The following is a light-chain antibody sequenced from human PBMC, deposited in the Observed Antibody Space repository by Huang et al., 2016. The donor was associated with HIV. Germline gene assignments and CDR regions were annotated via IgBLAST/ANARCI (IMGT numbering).Light chain of an antibody. J-gene: IGKJ1*01. CDR1: QGITDD. CDR3: LQDHNYPRT. V-gene: IGKV1-6*01. CDR2: GAS. Sequence: AIQMTQSPSSLSASVGDRVTITCRASQGITDDLAWYQQKPGKAPKLLISGASTLRSRVPSRFSGSGSGTDFTLTISSLQPEDYATYYCLQDHNYPRTFGQGTKVEI.